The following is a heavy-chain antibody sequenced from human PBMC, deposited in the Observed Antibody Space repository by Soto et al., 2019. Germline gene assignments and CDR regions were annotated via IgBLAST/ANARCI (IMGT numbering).Heavy chain of an antibody. CDR2: ISAHNGNT. Sequence: QVHLVQSGAEVKKPGASVKVSCKGSGYTFTSYGITWVRQAPGQGLEWMGWISAHNGNTDYAQRLQGRVTVTRDTSTGTAYMELRSLSSEDPAVYYCARGRYGDYGGQGALVTVSS. CDR3: ARGRYGDY. V-gene: IGHV1-18*01. CDR1: GYTFTSYG. J-gene: IGHJ4*02. D-gene: IGHD1-1*01.